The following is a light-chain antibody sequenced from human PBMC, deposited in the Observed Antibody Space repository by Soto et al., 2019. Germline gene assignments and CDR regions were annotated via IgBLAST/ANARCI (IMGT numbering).Light chain of an antibody. J-gene: IGKJ4*01. CDR3: QQASNWPPLT. V-gene: IGKV3-11*01. CDR2: DAS. CDR1: QSVSRY. Sequence: EIVLTQSPATLSLTPVERATLSCRASQSVSRYLAWYQQKPGQAPRLLIYDASNRATGIPARFSGSGSETDFTLTISSLEPEDFAVYYCQQASNWPPLTFGGGTKVEIK.